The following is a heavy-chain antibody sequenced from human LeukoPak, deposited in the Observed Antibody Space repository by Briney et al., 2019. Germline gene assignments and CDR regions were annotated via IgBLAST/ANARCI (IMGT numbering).Heavy chain of an antibody. CDR3: ARDMGGYYYYYGMDV. Sequence: GGSLRLSCAASGFTFSSYSMNWVRQAPGKGLEWVSYISSSSSTIYYADSVKGRFTISRDNAKNSLYLQMNSLRAEDTAVYYCARDMGGYYYYYGMDVWGQGTTVTVSS. CDR2: ISSSSSTI. V-gene: IGHV3-48*01. J-gene: IGHJ6*02. D-gene: IGHD3-10*01. CDR1: GFTFSSYS.